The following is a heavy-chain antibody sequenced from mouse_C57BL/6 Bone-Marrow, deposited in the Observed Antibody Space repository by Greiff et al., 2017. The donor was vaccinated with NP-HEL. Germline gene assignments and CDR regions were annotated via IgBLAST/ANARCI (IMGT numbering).Heavy chain of an antibody. CDR3: LRYYYGSSSFDY. D-gene: IGHD1-1*01. Sequence: QVQLQQPGAELVKPGASVKLSCKASGYTFTSYLMHWVKQRPGRGLEGIGRIDPNSGGTKYNEKFKSKATLTVDKPSRTAYMQLNSLTSEDFAVYYCLRYYYGSSSFDYWGQGTTLTVSS. CDR2: IDPNSGGT. J-gene: IGHJ2*01. CDR1: GYTFTSYL. V-gene: IGHV1-72*01.